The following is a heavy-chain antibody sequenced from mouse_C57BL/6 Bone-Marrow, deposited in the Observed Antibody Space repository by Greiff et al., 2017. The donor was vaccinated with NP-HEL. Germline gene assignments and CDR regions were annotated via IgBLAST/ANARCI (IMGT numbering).Heavy chain of an antibody. J-gene: IGHJ1*03. CDR1: GYAFTNYL. CDR3: ARELRWYFDV. CDR2: INPGSGGT. D-gene: IGHD2-4*01. V-gene: IGHV1-54*01. Sequence: QVQLQQSGAELIRPGTSVKVSCKASGYAFTNYLIEWVKQRPGQGLEWIGVINPGSGGTNYNEKFKGKGTLTADKSSSTAYMQLSSLTSEDSAVYFCARELRWYFDVWGTGTTVTVSS.